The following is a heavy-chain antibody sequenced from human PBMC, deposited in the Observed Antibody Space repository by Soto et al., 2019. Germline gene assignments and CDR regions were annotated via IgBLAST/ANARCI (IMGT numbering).Heavy chain of an antibody. D-gene: IGHD5-18*01. V-gene: IGHV4-34*01. CDR1: GGSFSGYY. CDR3: ARRWIQLWLLDGSSNYFDY. Sequence: QVQLQQWGAGLLKPSETLSLTCAVYGGSFSGYYWSWIRQPPGKGLEWIGEINHSGSTNYNPSLKSRVTISVATSKNQFSLKLSSGTAADTPVYYCARRWIQLWLLDGSSNYFDYWGQGTLVTVSS. J-gene: IGHJ4*02. CDR2: INHSGST.